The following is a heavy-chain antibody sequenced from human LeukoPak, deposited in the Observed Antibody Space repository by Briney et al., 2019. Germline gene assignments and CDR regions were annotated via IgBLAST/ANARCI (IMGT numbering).Heavy chain of an antibody. CDR3: ARDSHNWNYSGFDP. Sequence: ASVKVSCKASGYTFTSYGISWVRQAPGQGLEWMGWINPNSGGTNYAQKFQGRVTMTRDTSISTAYMELSRLRSDDTAVYYCARDSHNWNYSGFDPLGQGTLVTVSS. V-gene: IGHV1-2*02. J-gene: IGHJ5*02. CDR1: GYTFTSYG. D-gene: IGHD1-7*01. CDR2: INPNSGGT.